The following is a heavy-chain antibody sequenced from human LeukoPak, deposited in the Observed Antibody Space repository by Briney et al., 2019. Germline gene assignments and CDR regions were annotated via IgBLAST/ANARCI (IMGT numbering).Heavy chain of an antibody. J-gene: IGHJ6*03. CDR2: IIPILGTA. CDR1: GGTFSSYA. Sequence: GASVKVSCKASGGTFSSYAISWVRQAPGQGLEWMGGIIPILGTANYAQKFQGRVTITADKSTSTAYMELSSLRSEDTAVYYCARDNSGGSGDGGPDSYYYYYYMDVWGKGTTVTVSS. D-gene: IGHD1-26*01. V-gene: IGHV1-69*10. CDR3: ARDNSGGSGDGGPDSYYYYYYMDV.